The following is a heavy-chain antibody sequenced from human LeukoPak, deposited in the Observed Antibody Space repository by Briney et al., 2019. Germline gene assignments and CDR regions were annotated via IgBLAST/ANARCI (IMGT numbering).Heavy chain of an antibody. CDR2: ISGGGDK. J-gene: IGHJ4*02. CDR3: ARERGREQWLFDY. CDR1: GFTFSTYA. D-gene: IGHD6-19*01. V-gene: IGHV3-23*01. Sequence: PGGSLRLSCAASGFTFSTYAMSWVRQAPGKGLEWVTTISGGGDKQYADSVKGRFTVSRDNAKNSLYLQMNSLRAEDTAVYYCARERGREQWLFDYWGQGTLVTVSS.